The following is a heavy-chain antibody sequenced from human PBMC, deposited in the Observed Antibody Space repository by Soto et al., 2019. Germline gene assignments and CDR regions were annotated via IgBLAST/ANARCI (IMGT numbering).Heavy chain of an antibody. CDR1: AFTFNTYE. D-gene: IGHD1-1*01. Sequence: PGGSLRLSCSASAFTFNTYEMNWVRPAPGRGLEWISYISGSSSMIYYADSVKGRLTLTEDTSKNQVVLTMTNMDPKDTATYYCAHRDSTGTTTYFDSWGQGIPVTVSS. J-gene: IGHJ4*02. CDR3: AHRDSTGTTTYFDS. CDR2: ISGSSSMI. V-gene: IGHV3-48*03.